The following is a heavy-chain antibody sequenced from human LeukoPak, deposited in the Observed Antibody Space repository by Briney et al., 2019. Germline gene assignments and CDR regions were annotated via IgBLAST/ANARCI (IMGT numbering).Heavy chain of an antibody. Sequence: SETLSLTCTVSGGSIRSYYWSWIRQPPGKGLEWIGYIYYSGSTNYNPSLKSRVTISVDTSKNQFSLRLSSVTAADTAVYYCVRAVRGVITNRYYYYYMDVWGKGTTVTISS. CDR1: GGSIRSYY. D-gene: IGHD3-10*02. V-gene: IGHV4-59*01. CDR3: VRAVRGVITNRYYYYYMDV. J-gene: IGHJ6*03. CDR2: IYYSGST.